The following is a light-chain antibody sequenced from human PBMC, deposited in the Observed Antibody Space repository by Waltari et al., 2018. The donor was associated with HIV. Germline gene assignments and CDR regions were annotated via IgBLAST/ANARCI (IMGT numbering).Light chain of an antibody. V-gene: IGKV3-11*01. CDR1: QSVSSY. CDR2: DAS. J-gene: IGKJ2*01. CDR3: QQRSNWPPLYT. Sequence: EIVLTQSPATLSLSPGERATLSCRASQSVSSYLAWYQQEPGQAPRLLIYDASNRATGIPARFSCSGSGTDFTLTISSLEPEDFAVYYCQQRSNWPPLYTFGQGTKLEIK.